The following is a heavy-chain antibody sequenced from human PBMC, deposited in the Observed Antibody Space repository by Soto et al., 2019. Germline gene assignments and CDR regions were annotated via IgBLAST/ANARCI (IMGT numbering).Heavy chain of an antibody. Sequence: QVQLQESGPGLVKPSQTLSLTCTVSGGSISSGDYYWSWIRQPPGKGLEWIGEINHSGSTNYNPSLKSRVTISVDTSKNQFSLKLSSVTAADTAVYYCARVGASYYYGMDVWGQGTTVTVSS. CDR1: GGSISSGDYY. CDR3: ARVGASYYYGMDV. V-gene: IGHV4-30-4*01. J-gene: IGHJ6*02. CDR2: INHSGST. D-gene: IGHD1-26*01.